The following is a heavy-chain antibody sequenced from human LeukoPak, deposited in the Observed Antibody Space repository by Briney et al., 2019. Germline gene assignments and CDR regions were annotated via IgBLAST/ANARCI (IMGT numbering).Heavy chain of an antibody. CDR3: ACLTTADAFDI. CDR2: IYTSGST. D-gene: IGHD3-22*01. CDR1: GGSISSGSYY. V-gene: IGHV4-61*02. J-gene: IGHJ3*02. Sequence: PSETLSLTCTVSGGSISSGSYYWSWIRQPAGKGLEWIGRIYTSGSTNYNPSLKSRVTISVDTSKNQFSLKLSSVTAADTAVYYCACLTTADAFDIWGQGTMVTASS.